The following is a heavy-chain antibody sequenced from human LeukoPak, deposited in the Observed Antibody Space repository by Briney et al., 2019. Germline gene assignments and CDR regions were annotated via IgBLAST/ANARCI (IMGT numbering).Heavy chain of an antibody. CDR3: ARDLGVNGSSWYWAFDI. J-gene: IGHJ3*02. CDR1: GFTFSTYN. V-gene: IGHV3-48*04. D-gene: IGHD6-13*01. Sequence: GGSLRLSCAASGFTFSTYNMNWVRQAPGKGLEWVSYISSSSSTIYYADSVKGRFTISRDNAENSLYLQMNSLRAEDTAVYYCARDLGVNGSSWYWAFDIWGQGTMVTVSS. CDR2: ISSSSSTI.